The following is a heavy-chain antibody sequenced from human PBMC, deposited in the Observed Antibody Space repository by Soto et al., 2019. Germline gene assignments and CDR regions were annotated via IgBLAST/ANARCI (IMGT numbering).Heavy chain of an antibody. CDR3: ARVAGYYDILTGPPHYFDY. J-gene: IGHJ4*02. Sequence: ASVKVSCKASGYTFTSYYMHWVRQAPGQGLEWMGIINPSGGSTSYAQKFQGRVTITADESTSTAYMELSSLRSEDTAVYYCARVAGYYDILTGPPHYFDYWGQGTLVTVSS. CDR1: GYTFTSYY. D-gene: IGHD3-9*01. CDR2: INPSGGST. V-gene: IGHV1-46*01.